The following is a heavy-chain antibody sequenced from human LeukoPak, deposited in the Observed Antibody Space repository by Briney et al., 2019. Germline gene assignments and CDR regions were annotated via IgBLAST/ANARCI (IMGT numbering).Heavy chain of an antibody. CDR1: GFIFDSYG. Sequence: PGGSLRLSCAASGFIFDSYGMNWVRQAPGKGLEWVSGINWNGGSTAYADSVKGRFTISRDNAKNSLFLQMNSLRAEDTALYYCASRTWGISTFDIWGQGTMVTVSS. CDR3: ASRTWGISTFDI. CDR2: INWNGGST. D-gene: IGHD7-27*01. V-gene: IGHV3-20*04. J-gene: IGHJ3*02.